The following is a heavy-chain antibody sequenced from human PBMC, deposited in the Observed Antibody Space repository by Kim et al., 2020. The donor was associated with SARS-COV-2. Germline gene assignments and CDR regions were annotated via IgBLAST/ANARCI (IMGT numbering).Heavy chain of an antibody. CDR3: ARGAMATPDY. CDR2: T. D-gene: IGHD5-12*01. Sequence: TYYNPSLKRRVTIAVDTSKNQFSLKLSSVTAADTAVYYCARGAMATPDYWGQGTLVTVSS. J-gene: IGHJ4*02. V-gene: IGHV4-39*01.